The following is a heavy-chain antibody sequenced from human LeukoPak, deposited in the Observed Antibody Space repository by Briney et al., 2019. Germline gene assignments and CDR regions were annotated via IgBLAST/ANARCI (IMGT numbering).Heavy chain of an antibody. D-gene: IGHD3-10*01. V-gene: IGHV4-59*12. CDR3: ARTAHSMVRGVGDY. J-gene: IGHJ4*02. Sequence: SETLSLACTVSGGSISSYYWSWTRKPPGKGREGIGYIYYSGSTNYNPSLKSRVTISVDTSKNQFSLKLSSVTAADTAVYYCARTAHSMVRGVGDYWGQGTLVTVSS. CDR2: IYYSGST. CDR1: GGSISSYY.